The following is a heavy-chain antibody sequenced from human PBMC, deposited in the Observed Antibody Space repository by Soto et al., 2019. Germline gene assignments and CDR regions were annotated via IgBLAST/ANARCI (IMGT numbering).Heavy chain of an antibody. CDR1: GFTFSSYG. D-gene: IGHD2-8*01. Sequence: QVQLVESGGGVVQPGRSLRLSCAASGFTFSSYGMHWVRQAPGKGLEWVAVISYDGSNKYYADSVKGRFTISRDNSKNPLCLQMNSLRAEDTAVYYCAKAPIVLMVYAIPYFDCWGQGTLVTVSS. J-gene: IGHJ4*02. V-gene: IGHV3-30*18. CDR2: ISYDGSNK. CDR3: AKAPIVLMVYAIPYFDC.